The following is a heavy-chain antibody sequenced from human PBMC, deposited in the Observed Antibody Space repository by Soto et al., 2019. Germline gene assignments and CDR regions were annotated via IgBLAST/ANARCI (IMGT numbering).Heavy chain of an antibody. D-gene: IGHD1-1*01. J-gene: IGHJ6*02. Sequence: PGGSLRLSCAASGFTFSSYAMSWVRQAPGKGLEWVSAISGSGGSTYYADSVKGRFTISRDNSKNTLYLQMNSLRAEDTAVYYCAKRLGTGKITSKALDVWGQGTTVTVSS. CDR3: AKRLGTGKITSKALDV. CDR2: ISGSGGST. CDR1: GFTFSSYA. V-gene: IGHV3-23*01.